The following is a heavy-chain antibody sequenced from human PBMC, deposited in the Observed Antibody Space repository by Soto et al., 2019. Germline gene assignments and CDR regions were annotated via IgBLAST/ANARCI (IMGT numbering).Heavy chain of an antibody. CDR1: GFTFSPYE. V-gene: IGHV3-48*03. D-gene: IGHD2-8*01. CDR3: VREAPCSNGVCQFDY. Sequence: GESLKISCAASGFTFSPYEMSWVRQAPGKGLEWISYISSSGSTIHYADSVKGRFSISRDNAKKSLFLQMNSLRAKDTAVYYCVREAPCSNGVCQFDYWGRGTLVTVSS. CDR2: ISSSGSTI. J-gene: IGHJ4*02.